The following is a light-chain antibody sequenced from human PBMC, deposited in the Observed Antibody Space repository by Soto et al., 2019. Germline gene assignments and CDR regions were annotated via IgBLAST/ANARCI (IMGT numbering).Light chain of an antibody. CDR1: QNIKTW. V-gene: IGKV1-5*01. J-gene: IGKJ5*01. CDR3: QQRNNWPPEIT. Sequence: DIQMTQSPSTLSASVGDRVTITCRSIQNIKTWLAWHQQKTGKAPNLLIYDAPRLQSGVPSRFSGSGSGTDFTLNISSLEPEDFAVYYCQQRNNWPPEITFGQGTRLDNK. CDR2: DAP.